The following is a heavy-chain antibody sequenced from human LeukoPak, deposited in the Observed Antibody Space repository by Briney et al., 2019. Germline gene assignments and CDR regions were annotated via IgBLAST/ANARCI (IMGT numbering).Heavy chain of an antibody. CDR1: GGSFSGYY. V-gene: IGHV4-34*01. CDR3: ASSNYYGSGSYYNSFDY. Sequence: PSETLSLTCAVYGGSFSGYYWSWIRQPPGKGLEWIGEINHIGSTNYNPSLKSRVTISVDTSKNQFSLKLSSVTAADTAVYYCASSNYYGSGSYYNSFDYWGQGTLVTVSS. CDR2: INHIGST. D-gene: IGHD3-10*01. J-gene: IGHJ4*02.